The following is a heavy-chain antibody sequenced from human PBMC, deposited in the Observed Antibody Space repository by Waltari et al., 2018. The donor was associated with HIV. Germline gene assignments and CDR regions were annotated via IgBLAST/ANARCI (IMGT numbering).Heavy chain of an antibody. J-gene: IGHJ4*02. D-gene: IGHD5-12*01. CDR3: AGGGYSGYGPSDY. CDR1: GGSFSIYY. V-gene: IGHV4-59*01. Sequence: QVQLQESCPGLVKPSETLSLICTVSGGSFSIYYWIWIRQPPGKGLEWIEYIFYSRSTNDNPSLESRVTITVDTSKNQFYLKLSSVTAADTAVYYCAGGGYSGYGPSDYWGQGILVTVSS. CDR2: IFYSRST.